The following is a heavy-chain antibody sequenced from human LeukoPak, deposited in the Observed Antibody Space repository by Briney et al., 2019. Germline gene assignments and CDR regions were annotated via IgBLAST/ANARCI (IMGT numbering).Heavy chain of an antibody. CDR1: GGSFSGHL. Sequence: SETLSLTCEVSGGSFSGHLWTWIRQPPGKGLEWIGQINHIGDINYNASLGSRLTISVDTSKTQFSLKLTSLTAAATAIYYCARRGSYLVMGGFDIWGQGTLVAVSS. CDR3: ARRGSYLVMGGFDI. J-gene: IGHJ3*02. D-gene: IGHD3-10*01. CDR2: INHIGDI. V-gene: IGHV4-34*01.